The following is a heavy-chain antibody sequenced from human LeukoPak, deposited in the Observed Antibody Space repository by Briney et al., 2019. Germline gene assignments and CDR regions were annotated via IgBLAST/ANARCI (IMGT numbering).Heavy chain of an antibody. V-gene: IGHV4-59*01. Sequence: SETLSLTCTVSGGSNSSYYWSWIRQPPGKGLEWIGYIYYSGSTNYNPSLKSRVTISVDTSKNQFSLKLSSVTAADTAVYYCARDKVNWYFDLWGRGTLVTVSS. CDR1: GGSNSSYY. J-gene: IGHJ2*01. CDR3: ARDKVNWYFDL. CDR2: IYYSGST.